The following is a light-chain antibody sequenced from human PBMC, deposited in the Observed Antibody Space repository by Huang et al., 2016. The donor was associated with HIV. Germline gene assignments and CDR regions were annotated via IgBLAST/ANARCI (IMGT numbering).Light chain of an antibody. Sequence: EIVMTQSPATLSVSPGQRVTLSCRANRSVSTNLAWYQQRHGHAPRLLIYGSSTRAPGIPARFSGSGSGTDFSLTISSLQSEDFALYYCHQYNNWLLSFGGGTRV. CDR2: GSS. J-gene: IGKJ4*01. V-gene: IGKV3-15*01. CDR3: HQYNNWLLS. CDR1: RSVSTN.